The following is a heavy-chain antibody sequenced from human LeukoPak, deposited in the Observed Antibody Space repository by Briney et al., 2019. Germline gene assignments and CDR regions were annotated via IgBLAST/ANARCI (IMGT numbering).Heavy chain of an antibody. J-gene: IGHJ4*02. D-gene: IGHD3-9*01. CDR3: ARDPGVLLSRYFDWLLFMESEEDYFDY. Sequence: AGGPLRLSCAASGFTFSSYWMSWVRQAPGKGLEWVANIKQDGSEKYYVDSVKGRFTISRDNAKNSLYLQMNSLRAEDTAVYYCARDPGVLLSRYFDWLLFMESEEDYFDYWGQGTLVTVSS. CDR1: GFTFSSYW. CDR2: IKQDGSEK. V-gene: IGHV3-7*01.